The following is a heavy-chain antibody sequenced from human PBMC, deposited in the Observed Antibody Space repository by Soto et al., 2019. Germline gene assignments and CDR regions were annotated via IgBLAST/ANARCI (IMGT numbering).Heavy chain of an antibody. V-gene: IGHV3-30*18. CDR3: AKDSTRNIVLMVYASAFDI. CDR2: ISYDGSNK. J-gene: IGHJ3*02. Sequence: VAVISYDGSNKYYADSVKGRFTISRDNSKNTLYLQMNSLRAEDTAVYYCAKDSTRNIVLMVYASAFDIWGQGTMVTVSS. D-gene: IGHD2-8*01.